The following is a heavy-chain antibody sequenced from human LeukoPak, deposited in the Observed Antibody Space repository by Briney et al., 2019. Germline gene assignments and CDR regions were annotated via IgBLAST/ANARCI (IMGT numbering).Heavy chain of an antibody. Sequence: GGSLRLSCAASGFSFSNAWMSWVRQAPGKGLEWVGRIKSKTDGGTTDYAAPVKGRFTISRDDSRNTLYLQMNSLKTEDTAVYYCARGFRYFEYWGQGTLVTVSS. J-gene: IGHJ4*02. CDR2: IKSKTDGGTT. V-gene: IGHV3-15*01. CDR1: GFSFSNAW. CDR3: ARGFRYFEY.